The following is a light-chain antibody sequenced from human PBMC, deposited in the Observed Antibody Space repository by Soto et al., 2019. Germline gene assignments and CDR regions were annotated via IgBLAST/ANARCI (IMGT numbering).Light chain of an antibody. Sequence: EIVLTQSPATLSLSPGERATLSCRASQSVNSNLAWYQQKAGQAPRLLIYGASSRAPGIPDRFSGSGSGTDFSLTISRLEPEDFAVYYCQKYGSSPWTFGQGTKVDIK. CDR3: QKYGSSPWT. CDR1: QSVNSN. V-gene: IGKV3-20*01. CDR2: GAS. J-gene: IGKJ1*01.